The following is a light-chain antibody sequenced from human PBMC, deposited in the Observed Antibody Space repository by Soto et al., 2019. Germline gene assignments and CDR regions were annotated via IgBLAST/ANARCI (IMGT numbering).Light chain of an antibody. J-gene: IGKJ4*01. CDR3: QQSYSTPLT. V-gene: IGKV1-39*01. CDR2: AAS. Sequence: DIQMTQSPSSLSASVGDRVTITCRASQSISNYLNWYQRKPGKAPKLLIYAASSLQSGVPSRFSGSGSGTDFTLTVNSLQPEDYATYYCQQSYSTPLTFGGGTKVEIK. CDR1: QSISNY.